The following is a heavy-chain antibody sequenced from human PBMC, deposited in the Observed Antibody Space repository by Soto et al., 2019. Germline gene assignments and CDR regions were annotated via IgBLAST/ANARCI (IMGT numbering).Heavy chain of an antibody. CDR1: GYTFTSYG. CDR3: ARRVGYPGWFDP. CDR2: MNPNSGNT. D-gene: IGHD6-13*01. J-gene: IGHJ5*02. V-gene: IGHV1-8*02. Sequence: QVQLVQSGAEVKKPGASVKVSCKASGYTFTSYGISWVRQAPGQGLEWMGWMNPNSGNTGYAQKFQGRVTMTRNTSISTAYMELSSLRSEDTAVYYCARRVGYPGWFDPWGQGTLVTVSS.